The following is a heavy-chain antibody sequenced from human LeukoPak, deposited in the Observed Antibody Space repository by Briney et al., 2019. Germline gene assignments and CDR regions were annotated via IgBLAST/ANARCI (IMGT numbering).Heavy chain of an antibody. J-gene: IGHJ4*02. CDR1: GGTFSSYA. CDR3: ARDDRRKVGSSGGY. CDR2: IIPIFGAA. Sequence: VASVKVSCKASGGTFSSYAISWVRQAPGQGLEWMGGIIPIFGAANYAQKFQGRVTITADKSTSTAYMELSSLRSEDTAVYYCARDDRRKVGSSGGYWGQGTLVTVSS. D-gene: IGHD6-6*01. V-gene: IGHV1-69*06.